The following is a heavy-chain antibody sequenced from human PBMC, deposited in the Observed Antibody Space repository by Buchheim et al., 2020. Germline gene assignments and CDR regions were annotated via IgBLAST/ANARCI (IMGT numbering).Heavy chain of an antibody. V-gene: IGHV4-34*01. D-gene: IGHD3-3*01. CDR3: ARSDPFGVGKFDY. Sequence: QVQLQQWGAGLLKPSETLSLTCAVYGGSFSGYYWSWIRQPPGKGLEWIGEINHSGSTNYNPSLKSRVTISVDTSKNPFSLKLSSVTAADTAVYYCARSDPFGVGKFDYWGQGTL. CDR2: INHSGST. CDR1: GGSFSGYY. J-gene: IGHJ4*02.